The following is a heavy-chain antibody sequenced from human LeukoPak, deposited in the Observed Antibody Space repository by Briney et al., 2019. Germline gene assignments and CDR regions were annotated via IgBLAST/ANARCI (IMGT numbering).Heavy chain of an antibody. CDR3: ARDWRGYDFWSEGAFDI. V-gene: IGHV3-7*01. CDR2: IKQDGSEK. CDR1: GFTFSSYW. Sequence: GGSLRLSCAASGFTFSSYWMSWVRQAPGKGLEWVANIKQDGSEKYYVDSVKGRFTISRDNVKNSLYLQMNSLRAEDTAVYYCARDWRGYDFWSEGAFDIWGQGTMVTVSS. J-gene: IGHJ3*02. D-gene: IGHD3-3*01.